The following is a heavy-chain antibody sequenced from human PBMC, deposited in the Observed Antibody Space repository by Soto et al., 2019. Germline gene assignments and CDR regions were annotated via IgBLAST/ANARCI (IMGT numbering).Heavy chain of an antibody. Sequence: LSLTCTVSGGSISSSSYYWGWIRQPPGKGLEWIGSIYYSGSTYYNPSLKSRVTISVDTSKNQFSLKLSSVTAADTAVYYCARNTNYYDFWSGYYSELFDYWGQGTLVTVSS. V-gene: IGHV4-39*01. D-gene: IGHD3-3*01. CDR3: ARNTNYYDFWSGYYSELFDY. J-gene: IGHJ4*02. CDR2: IYYSGST. CDR1: GGSISSSSYY.